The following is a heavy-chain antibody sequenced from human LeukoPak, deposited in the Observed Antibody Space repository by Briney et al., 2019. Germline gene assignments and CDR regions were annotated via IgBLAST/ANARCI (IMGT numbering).Heavy chain of an antibody. J-gene: IGHJ4*02. V-gene: IGHV4-34*01. D-gene: IGHD2-8*01. CDR1: GGSFSGYY. CDR3: ARGPYCTNGVCNDY. Sequence: SETLSLTCAVYGGSFSGYYWSWIRQPPGKGLEWIGEINHSGSTNYNPSLKSRVTISVDTSKNQFSLKLSSVTAADTAVYYCARGPYCTNGVCNDYWGQGTLVTVSS. CDR2: INHSGST.